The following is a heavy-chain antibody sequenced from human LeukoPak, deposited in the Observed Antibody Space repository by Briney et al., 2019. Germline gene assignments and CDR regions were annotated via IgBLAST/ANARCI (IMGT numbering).Heavy chain of an antibody. V-gene: IGHV3-30*02. CDR2: IRFDGTDK. CDR1: GFTFSSYG. Sequence: PGGSLRLSCAASGFTFSSYGMHWVRQAPGKGPEWVAFIRFDGTDKYYTDSVKGRFTVSRDNSKNTLSLQMNSLRAEDTAVYYCAKDWSRTSYFFDYWGQGTLVTVSS. CDR3: AKDWSRTSYFFDY. J-gene: IGHJ4*02. D-gene: IGHD2-2*01.